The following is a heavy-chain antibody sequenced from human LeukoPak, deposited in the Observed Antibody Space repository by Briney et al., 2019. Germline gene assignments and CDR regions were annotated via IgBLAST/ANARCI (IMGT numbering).Heavy chain of an antibody. V-gene: IGHV4-4*09. Sequence: PETLSLTCTVSGGSISSYYWSWIRQPPGKGLEWIGYISTSGSTTYNPSLMSRVTILVDTSKNQFSLKLSSVTAADTAVYYCARAPYYGSNSRGWFDPWGQGALVTVSS. CDR1: GGSISSYY. CDR3: ARAPYYGSNSRGWFDP. D-gene: IGHD4-23*01. J-gene: IGHJ5*02. CDR2: ISTSGST.